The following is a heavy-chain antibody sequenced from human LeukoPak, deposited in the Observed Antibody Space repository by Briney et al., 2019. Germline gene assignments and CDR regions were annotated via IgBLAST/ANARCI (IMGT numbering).Heavy chain of an antibody. CDR1: GYTFTSYD. J-gene: IGHJ5*02. D-gene: IGHD2-21*01. CDR2: VSGYNGNT. V-gene: IGHV1-18*01. CDR3: ARGDWFDP. Sequence: ASVKVSCKASGYTFTSYDINWVRHAPGQGLEWMGWVSGYNGNTNYAQKFEGRVAMTTDTSSSTAYMELRSLKSDDTAIYYCARGDWFDPWGQGTLVTVSS.